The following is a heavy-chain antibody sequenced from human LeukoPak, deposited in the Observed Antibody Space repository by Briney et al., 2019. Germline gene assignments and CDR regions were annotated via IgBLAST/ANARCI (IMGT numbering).Heavy chain of an antibody. D-gene: IGHD2-21*01. Sequence: ASVKVSCKTSGYSFTNYYMHWVRQAPGQGLEWMGWINPNSGGTSAAQKFQGRVTMTRDTSITTVYMEVSWLTSDDTAIYYCARADRLHGGPYLIGPWGQGTLVTVSS. J-gene: IGHJ5*02. CDR2: INPNSGGT. CDR3: ARADRLHGGPYLIGP. V-gene: IGHV1-2*02. CDR1: GYSFTNYY.